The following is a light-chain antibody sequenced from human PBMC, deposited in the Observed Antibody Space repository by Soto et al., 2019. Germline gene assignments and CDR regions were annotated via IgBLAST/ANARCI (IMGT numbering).Light chain of an antibody. CDR1: QSISSW. CDR2: KAS. V-gene: IGKV1-5*03. CDR3: QQYSNYSPWT. Sequence: DIQMTQSPSTLSASVGDRVTITCRASQSISSWLAWYQQKLGKAPKLLIYKASTLESGVPSRFSGSGSGTEFTLSISCLQPDDFASYYCQQYSNYSPWTFGQGT. J-gene: IGKJ1*01.